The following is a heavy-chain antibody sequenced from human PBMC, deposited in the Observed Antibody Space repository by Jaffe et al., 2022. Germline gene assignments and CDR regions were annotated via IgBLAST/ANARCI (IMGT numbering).Heavy chain of an antibody. J-gene: IGHJ5*02. Sequence: QVQLQESGPGLVKPSETLSLTCAVSGYSISSGYYWGWIRQPPGKGLEWIGSIYHSGSTYYNPSLKSRVTISVDTSKNQFSLKLSSVTAADTAVYYCARSQLLWFGELFGHGWFDPWGQGTLVTVSS. CDR1: GYSISSGYY. D-gene: IGHD3-10*01. CDR2: IYHSGST. CDR3: ARSQLLWFGELFGHGWFDP. V-gene: IGHV4-38-2*01.